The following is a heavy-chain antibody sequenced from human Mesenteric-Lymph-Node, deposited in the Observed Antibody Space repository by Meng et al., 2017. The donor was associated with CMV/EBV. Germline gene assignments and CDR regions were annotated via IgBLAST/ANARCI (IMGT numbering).Heavy chain of an antibody. Sequence: GESLKISCAASGFTFTYYWMSWVRQAPGKGLEWVANINQNGGEKYYVDSVKGRFTISRDNAKNSQYLQMNSLRAEDRAVYYCAGVGEGVATNKYLDYWGQGILVTVSS. CDR3: AGVGEGVATNKYLDY. J-gene: IGHJ4*02. CDR2: INQNGGEK. CDR1: GFTFTYYW. V-gene: IGHV3-7*01. D-gene: IGHD5-24*01.